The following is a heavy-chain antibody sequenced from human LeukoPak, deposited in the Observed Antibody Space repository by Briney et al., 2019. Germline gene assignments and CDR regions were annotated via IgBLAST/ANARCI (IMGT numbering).Heavy chain of an antibody. CDR3: ARGRSYGFDFDS. Sequence: SETLSLTSDVSGVSINTCCYYWTWIRQPPGKGLEWIGYKYYSGSTRYNSSLRSRLTISLDSSKNQFSLRLTSVTAADTAVYYCARGRSYGFDFDSWGPGTLVIVSS. CDR1: GVSINTCCYY. V-gene: IGHV4-61*01. J-gene: IGHJ4*02. CDR2: KYYSGST. D-gene: IGHD5-18*01.